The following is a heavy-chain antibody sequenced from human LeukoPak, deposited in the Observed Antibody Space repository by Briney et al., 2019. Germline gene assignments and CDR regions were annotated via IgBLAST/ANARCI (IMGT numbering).Heavy chain of an antibody. V-gene: IGHV5-51*01. CDR1: GYGFTSYW. CDR2: IYPGDSDI. D-gene: IGHD6-19*01. CDR3: ATGYSGGRGAFDI. Sequence: GESLQISFKGSGYGFTSYWIGWVRQMPGKGLECMGLIYPGDSDIRYSPSFQGQVTISADKSVSTSFLQWSSLKASDTAMYYCATGYSGGRGAFDIWGQGTMVTVSS. J-gene: IGHJ3*02.